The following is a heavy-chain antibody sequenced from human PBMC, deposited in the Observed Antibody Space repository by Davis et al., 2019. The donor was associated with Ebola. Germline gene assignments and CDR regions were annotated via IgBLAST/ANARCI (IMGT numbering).Heavy chain of an antibody. CDR3: ARGRKHFWSGYRPNYYYYYGMDV. Sequence: MPSETLSLTCAVYGGSFRGYYWSWIRQPPGKGLEWIGEINHSGSTNYNPSLKSRVTISVDTSKNQFSLKLSSVTAADTAVYYCARGRKHFWSGYRPNYYYYYGMDVWGKGTTVTVSS. J-gene: IGHJ6*04. D-gene: IGHD3-3*02. CDR1: GGSFRGYY. V-gene: IGHV4-34*01. CDR2: INHSGST.